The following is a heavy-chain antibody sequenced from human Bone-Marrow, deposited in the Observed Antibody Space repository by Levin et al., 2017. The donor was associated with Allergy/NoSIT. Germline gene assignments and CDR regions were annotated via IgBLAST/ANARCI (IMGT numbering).Heavy chain of an antibody. J-gene: IGHJ4*02. Sequence: LSLTCAASGFTFSSYSMHWVRQSPGKGLEWVAAMWYDGTHKYYTDSVKGRFTISRDNSNNTLFLHMDNLRAEDTAIYYCAKDAVDHGDYGAYDYWGQGTLVAVSS. CDR1: GFTFSSYS. V-gene: IGHV3-33*06. CDR2: MWYDGTHK. D-gene: IGHD4-17*01. CDR3: AKDAVDHGDYGAYDY.